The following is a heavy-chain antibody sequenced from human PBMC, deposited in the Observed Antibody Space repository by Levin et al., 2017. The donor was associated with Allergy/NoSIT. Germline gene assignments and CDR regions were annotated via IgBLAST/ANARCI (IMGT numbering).Heavy chain of an antibody. CDR1: GFTFSIYG. V-gene: IGHV3-30*18. D-gene: IGHD2-15*01. CDR3: AKDLTDTGYCSGGSCYRLDY. CDR2: ISYDGSNE. Sequence: GGSLRLSCAASGFTFSIYGMHWVRQAPGKGLEWVSVISYDGSNEYYADSVKGRFTISRDNSKNTLYLQMNSLRAEDTAVYYCAKDLTDTGYCSGGSCYRLDYWGQGNLVTVSS. J-gene: IGHJ4*02.